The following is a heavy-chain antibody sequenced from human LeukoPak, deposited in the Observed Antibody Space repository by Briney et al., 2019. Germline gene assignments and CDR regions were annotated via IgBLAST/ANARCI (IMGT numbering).Heavy chain of an antibody. Sequence: GGSLRLSCAASGFSFSSYNMNWVRQSPGKGLEWVASIDTTSEYIFYTDSLKGRFTISRDNAKNSLYLQMNNLRAEDTAVYYCARSERSGWYHYYYMDVWGKGTTVTVSS. CDR1: GFSFSSYN. CDR3: ARSERSGWYHYYYMDV. D-gene: IGHD6-19*01. V-gene: IGHV3-21*01. CDR2: IDTTSEYI. J-gene: IGHJ6*03.